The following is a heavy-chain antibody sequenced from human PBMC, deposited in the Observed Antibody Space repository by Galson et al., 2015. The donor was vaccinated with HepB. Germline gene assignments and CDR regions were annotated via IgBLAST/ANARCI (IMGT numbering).Heavy chain of an antibody. CDR1: GYTFTGYY. V-gene: IGHV1-2*02. D-gene: IGHD6-19*01. CDR3: ARDLSDGSGWFPEDY. CDR2: INPNSGGT. Sequence: SVKVSCKASGYTFTGYYMHWVRQAPGQGLEWMGWINPNSGGTNYAQKFQGRVTMTRDTSISTAYMELSRLRSDDTAVYYCARDLSDGSGWFPEDYWGQGTLVTVSS. J-gene: IGHJ4*02.